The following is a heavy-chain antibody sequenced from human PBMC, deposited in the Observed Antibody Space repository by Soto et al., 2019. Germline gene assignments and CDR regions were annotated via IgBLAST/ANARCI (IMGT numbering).Heavy chain of an antibody. V-gene: IGHV3-7*04. D-gene: IGHD3-3*01. Sequence: GGSLRLSCAASGFTFNTYWMTWVRQAPGKGLEWVANIKQDGSETYYVDSVKGRFTISRDNAKNSLYLQMNSLRAEDTAVYYCARDRYSYYDFWSGSLPYYYYGMDVWGQGTTVTVSS. J-gene: IGHJ6*02. CDR1: GFTFNTYW. CDR2: IKQDGSET. CDR3: ARDRYSYYDFWSGSLPYYYYGMDV.